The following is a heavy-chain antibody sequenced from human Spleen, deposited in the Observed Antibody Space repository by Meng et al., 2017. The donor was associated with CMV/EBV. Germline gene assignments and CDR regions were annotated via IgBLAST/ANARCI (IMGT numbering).Heavy chain of an antibody. D-gene: IGHD6-19*01. V-gene: IGHV3-30*02. CDR3: ARDSSGWLDY. J-gene: IGHJ4*02. Sequence: GESLKISCAASGFTFSSYGMHWVRQAPGKGLEWVAFIRYDGSNKYYADSVKGRFTISRDNAKNTLYLQMNSLRAEDTAVYYCARDSSGWLDYWGQGTLVTVSS. CDR1: GFTFSSYG. CDR2: IRYDGSNK.